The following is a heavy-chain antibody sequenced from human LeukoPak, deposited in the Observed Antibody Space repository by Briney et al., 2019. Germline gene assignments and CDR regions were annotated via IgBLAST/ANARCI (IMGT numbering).Heavy chain of an antibody. D-gene: IGHD1-1*01. Sequence: SETLSLTCTVSGGSISSSSYYWGWIRQPPGKGLEWIGSIYYSGSTYYNPSLKSRVTISVDTSKNQFSLKLSSVTAADTAVYYCARVCWFPGTSYYYMDVWGKGTTVTVSS. CDR3: ARVCWFPGTSYYYMDV. V-gene: IGHV4-39*07. CDR2: IYYSGST. J-gene: IGHJ6*03. CDR1: GGSISSSSYY.